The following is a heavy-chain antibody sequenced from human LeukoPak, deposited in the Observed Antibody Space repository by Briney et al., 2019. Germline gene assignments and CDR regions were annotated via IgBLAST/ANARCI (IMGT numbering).Heavy chain of an antibody. CDR1: GFTFSSYG. V-gene: IGHV3-30*18. J-gene: IGHJ4*02. D-gene: IGHD6-6*01. CDR3: AKVGSSSSFG. CDR2: ISYDGSNK. Sequence: PGKSPRLSCAASGFTFSSYGMHWVRQAPGKGLEWVAVISYDGSNKYYADSVKGRFTISRDNSKNTLYLQMNSLRAEDTAVYYCAKVGSSSSFGWGQGTLVTVSS.